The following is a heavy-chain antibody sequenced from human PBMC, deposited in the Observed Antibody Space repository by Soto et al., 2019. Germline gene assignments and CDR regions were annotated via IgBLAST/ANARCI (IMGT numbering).Heavy chain of an antibody. V-gene: IGHV5-10-1*01. CDR3: ARVGKSYDARNFDY. CDR2: IDPSDSYT. CDR1: GYSFTSYW. J-gene: IGHJ4*02. Sequence: GESLKISCKGSGYSFTSYWISWVRQMPGKGLEWMGRIDPSDSYTNYSPSFQGHVTISADKSISTAYLQWSSLRAEDTAVYYCARVGKSYDARNFDYWGQGTLVTVSS. D-gene: IGHD5-12*01.